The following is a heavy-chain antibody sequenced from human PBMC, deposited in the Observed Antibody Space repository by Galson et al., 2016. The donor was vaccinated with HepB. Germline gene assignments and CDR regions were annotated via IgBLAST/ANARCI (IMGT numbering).Heavy chain of an antibody. CDR1: GFSLNTHGVG. V-gene: IGHV2-5*02. CDR2: IYWDDDK. J-gene: IGHJ4*02. Sequence: PALVKPTQTLTLTCSFSGFSLNTHGVGVGWIRQPPGKALEWLALIYWDDDKRYSPSLKSRLTITKNTSKNQVVLTMTNTDPVATGTYYCARRLEFYLFDYWGQGTLVTVSS. CDR3: ARRLEFYLFDY. D-gene: IGHD2/OR15-2a*01.